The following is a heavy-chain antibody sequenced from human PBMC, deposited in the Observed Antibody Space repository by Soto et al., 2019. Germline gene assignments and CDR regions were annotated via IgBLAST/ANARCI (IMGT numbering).Heavy chain of an antibody. V-gene: IGHV4-59*01. CDR3: ARDAAILTGDYYYGMDV. CDR2: IDYSGST. D-gene: IGHD3-9*01. J-gene: IGHJ6*02. CDR1: GGSISSYY. Sequence: PSETLSLTCTVSGGSISSYYWSWIRQPPGKGLEWIGYIDYSGSTNYNPSLKSRVTISVDTSRNQFSLRLSSVTAADTAVYYCARDAAILTGDYYYGMDVWAQGTTVTVSS.